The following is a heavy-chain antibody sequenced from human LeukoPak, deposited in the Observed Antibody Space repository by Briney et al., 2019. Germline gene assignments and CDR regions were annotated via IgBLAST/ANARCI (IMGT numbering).Heavy chain of an antibody. V-gene: IGHV5-51*01. CDR1: GYSFTSYW. Sequence: GESLQISCKGSGYSFTSYWIGWARPMPGKGLEWMGIIYPGDSDTRYSPSFQGQVTISADKPISTAYLQWSSLKASDTAMYYCARRAYCGGDCYSGYYFDYWGQGTLVTVSS. D-gene: IGHD2-21*02. J-gene: IGHJ4*02. CDR2: IYPGDSDT. CDR3: ARRAYCGGDCYSGYYFDY.